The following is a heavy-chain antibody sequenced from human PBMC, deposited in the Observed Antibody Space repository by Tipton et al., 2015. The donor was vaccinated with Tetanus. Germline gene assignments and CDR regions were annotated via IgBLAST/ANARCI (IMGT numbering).Heavy chain of an antibody. V-gene: IGHV3-48*01. D-gene: IGHD1-26*01. CDR2: ISSPGTTK. CDR3: ARDIPLVGATLYFDY. J-gene: IGHJ4*02. CDR1: GFTFSSFA. Sequence: LSLTCVTSGFTFSSFAMSWVRQAPGKGLEWVSYISSPGTTKYYADSVKGRFTVSRDNAKSSLYLQISSLTADDTAVYFCARDIPLVGATLYFDYWGQGALVTVSS.